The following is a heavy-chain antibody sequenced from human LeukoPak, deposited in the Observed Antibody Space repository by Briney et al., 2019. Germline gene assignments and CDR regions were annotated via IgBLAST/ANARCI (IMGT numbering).Heavy chain of an antibody. D-gene: IGHD4-17*01. J-gene: IGHJ4*02. V-gene: IGHV4-34*08. CDR1: GFTFSDYY. CDR3: AGMDTVTTFAFDY. CDR2: INHSGST. Sequence: KPGGSLRLSCAASGFTFSDYYMSWIRQPPGKGLEWIGEINHSGSTNYNPSLKSRVTISVDTSKNQFSLKLSSVTAADTAVYYCAGMDTVTTFAFDYWGQGTLVTVSS.